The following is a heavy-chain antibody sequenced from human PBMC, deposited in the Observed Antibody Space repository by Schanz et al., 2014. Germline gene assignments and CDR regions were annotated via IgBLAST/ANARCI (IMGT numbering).Heavy chain of an antibody. J-gene: IGHJ5*02. D-gene: IGHD3-10*01. CDR3: AREGTVIRGLSGWFDP. CDR2: INPNSGGT. Sequence: QVQLAQSGAEVKKPGASVKVSCKASGYTFTGYYMHWVRQAPGQGLEYMGRINPNSGGTNFAQKFQGRVTMTRDPSISTVYMELSRLRSDDTAVYYCAREGTVIRGLSGWFDPWGQGTLVTVSS. CDR1: GYTFTGYY. V-gene: IGHV1-2*06.